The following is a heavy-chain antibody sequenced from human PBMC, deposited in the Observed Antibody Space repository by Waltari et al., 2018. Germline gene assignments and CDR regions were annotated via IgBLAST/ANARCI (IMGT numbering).Heavy chain of an antibody. V-gene: IGHV1-69*02. CDR3: ASTVVAYNFDY. D-gene: IGHD2-2*01. CDR2: IIPILGIA. CDR1: GGPFSRYT. J-gene: IGHJ4*02. Sequence: QVQLVQSGAEVKKPGSSVKVSCKASGGPFSRYTISWVRQAPGQGLEWMGRIIPILGIANYAQKFQGRVTITADKSTSTAYMELSSLRSEDTAVYYCASTVVAYNFDYWGQGTLVTVSS.